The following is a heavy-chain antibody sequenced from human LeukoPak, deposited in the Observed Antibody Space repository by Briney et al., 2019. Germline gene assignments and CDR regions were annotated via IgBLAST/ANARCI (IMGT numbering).Heavy chain of an antibody. Sequence: GGSLRLSCAASGFTFSSYAMSWVRQAPGKRLECVSAISGSGGSTYYADSVKGRFTISRDNSKNTLYLQMNSLRAEDTAVYYCAKGDCSGGSCYPNFDYWGQGTLVTVSS. V-gene: IGHV3-23*01. CDR3: AKGDCSGGSCYPNFDY. CDR2: ISGSGGST. CDR1: GFTFSSYA. D-gene: IGHD2-15*01. J-gene: IGHJ4*02.